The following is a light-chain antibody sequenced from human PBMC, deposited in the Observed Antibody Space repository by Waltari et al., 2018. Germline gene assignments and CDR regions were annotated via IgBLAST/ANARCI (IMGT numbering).Light chain of an antibody. Sequence: GGQGGGRRVAGYQRKPGQAPRRLSDGASSRATDVAARFSGSGSGTDVTLTSSSLQSEDFAGYYCQQYGNWPRITFGQGTRLEIK. CDR1: QGGGRR. CDR3: QQYGNWPRIT. V-gene: IGKV3D-15*01. J-gene: IGKJ5*01. CDR2: GAS.